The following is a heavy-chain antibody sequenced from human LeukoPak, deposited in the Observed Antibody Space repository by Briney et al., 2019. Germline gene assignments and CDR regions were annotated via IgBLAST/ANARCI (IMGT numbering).Heavy chain of an antibody. D-gene: IGHD3-22*01. CDR3: ASDTYYYDSSGYYRDAFDV. V-gene: IGHV3-74*01. CDR2: ISSDGSST. CDR1: GFTFSSYW. Sequence: GGSLRLSCAASGFTFSSYWMHWVRQAPGKGLVWVSRISSDGSSTSYADSVKGRFTISRDNAKNTLYLQMNSLRAEDTAVYYCASDTYYYDSSGYYRDAFDVWGQGTMVTVSS. J-gene: IGHJ3*01.